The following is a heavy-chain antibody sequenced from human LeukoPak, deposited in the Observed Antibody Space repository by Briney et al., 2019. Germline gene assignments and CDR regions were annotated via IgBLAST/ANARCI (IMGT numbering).Heavy chain of an antibody. J-gene: IGHJ3*02. CDR1: GGSISSYY. Sequence: PSETLSLTCTVSGGSISSYYWSWIRQPPGKGLEWIGYIYYSGSTNYNPSLKSRVTISVDTSKNQFSLKLSSVTAADTAAYYCASTGVVKLGAFDIWGQGTMVTVSS. D-gene: IGHD6-13*01. CDR3: ASTGVVKLGAFDI. V-gene: IGHV4-59*01. CDR2: IYYSGST.